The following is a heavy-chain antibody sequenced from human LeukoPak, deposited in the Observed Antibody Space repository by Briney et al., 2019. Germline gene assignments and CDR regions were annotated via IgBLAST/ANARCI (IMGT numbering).Heavy chain of an antibody. CDR3: ARVREATIAPFFDY. CDR2: IYYSGST. D-gene: IGHD6-13*01. Sequence: SETLSLTCTVSGDSISSGDYYWTGIRQHPGKGVEWIGCIYYSGSTYYNLSLKSRVLVSSDATKNHFSLKLSSVTAAGTAVYYCARVREATIAPFFDYWGQGILVTVSS. J-gene: IGHJ4*02. CDR1: GDSISSGDYY. V-gene: IGHV4-31*03.